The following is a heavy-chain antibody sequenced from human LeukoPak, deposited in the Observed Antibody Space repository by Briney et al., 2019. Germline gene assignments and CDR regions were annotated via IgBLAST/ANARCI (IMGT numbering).Heavy chain of an antibody. CDR3: ARGRGYYDSSGYVDY. CDR2: ISAYNGNT. V-gene: IGHV1-18*01. Sequence: ASVKVSCKASGGTFSSYTISWVRQAPGQGLEWMGWISAYNGNTNYAQKLQGRVTMTTDTSTSTAYMELRSLRSDDTAVYYCARGRGYYDSSGYVDYWGQGTLVTVSS. D-gene: IGHD3-22*01. CDR1: GGTFSSYT. J-gene: IGHJ4*02.